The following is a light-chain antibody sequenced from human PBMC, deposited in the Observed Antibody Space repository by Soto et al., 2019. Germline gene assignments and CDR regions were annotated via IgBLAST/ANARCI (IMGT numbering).Light chain of an antibody. CDR1: SSDY. J-gene: IGLJ1*01. CDR2: DVS. Sequence: QSVLTQPASVSGSPGQSITISCTGTSSDYVSWYQQHPDKAPKLMIYDVSNRPSGVSNRFSGSKSGNTASLTISGLQAEDEADYYCSSYTSSGTLVFGTGTKLTVL. CDR3: SSYTSSGTLV. V-gene: IGLV2-14*03.